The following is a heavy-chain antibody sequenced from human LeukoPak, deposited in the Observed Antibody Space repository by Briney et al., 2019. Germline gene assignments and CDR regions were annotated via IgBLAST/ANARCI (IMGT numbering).Heavy chain of an antibody. Sequence: SVKVSCKASGGTFSSYAISWVRQAPGQGLEWMGRIIPILGIANYAQKFQGRVTITADKSTSTAYMELSSLRSEDTAVYYCARADPYGSGNKGDYWGQGTLVTVSS. D-gene: IGHD3-10*01. CDR1: GGTFSSYA. V-gene: IGHV1-69*04. CDR3: ARADPYGSGNKGDY. CDR2: IIPILGIA. J-gene: IGHJ4*02.